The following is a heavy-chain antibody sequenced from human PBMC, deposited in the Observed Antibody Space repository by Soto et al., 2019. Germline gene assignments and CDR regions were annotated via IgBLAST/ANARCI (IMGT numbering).Heavy chain of an antibody. CDR2: IYYSGST. J-gene: IGHJ6*02. D-gene: IGHD6-6*01. V-gene: IGHV4-31*03. CDR3: ARDQEERRNSSSPGLDYYYYGMDV. Sequence: QVQLQESGPGLVKPSQTLSLTCTVSGGSISSGGYYWSWIRQHPGKGLEWIGYIYYSGSTYYNPSLKSRVTISVDTSKNQFSLKLSSVTAADTAVYYCARDQEERRNSSSPGLDYYYYGMDVWGQGTTVTVSS. CDR1: GGSISSGGYY.